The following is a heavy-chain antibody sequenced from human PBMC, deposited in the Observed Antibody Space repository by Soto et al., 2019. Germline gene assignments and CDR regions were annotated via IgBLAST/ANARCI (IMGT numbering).Heavy chain of an antibody. Sequence: SETLSLTCTFSGGSISSGGYYWSWIRQHPGKGLEWIGYIYYSGSTYYNPSLKSRVTISVDTSKNQFSLKLSSVTAADTAVYYCARGQKARRYDFWSGPGTHYYSYYLLDVWAQGTRVTVS. CDR1: GGSISSGGYY. D-gene: IGHD3-3*01. CDR2: IYYSGST. V-gene: IGHV4-31*03. CDR3: ARGQKARRYDFWSGPGTHYYSYYLLDV. J-gene: IGHJ6*02.